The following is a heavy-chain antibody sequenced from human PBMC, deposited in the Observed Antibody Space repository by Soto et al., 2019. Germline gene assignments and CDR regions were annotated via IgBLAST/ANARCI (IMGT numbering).Heavy chain of an antibody. V-gene: IGHV4-31*03. J-gene: IGHJ6*02. CDR3: ARGDYSNRGNGMDV. D-gene: IGHD4-4*01. CDR2: IYYSGST. CDR1: GGSISSGGYY. Sequence: QVQLQESGPGLVKPSQTLSLTCTVSGGSISSGGYYWSWIRQHPGKGLEWIGYIYYSGSTYYNPSLQRRVTISVDTSKNQFSLKLSSVTAADTAVYYCARGDYSNRGNGMDVWGQGTTVTVSS.